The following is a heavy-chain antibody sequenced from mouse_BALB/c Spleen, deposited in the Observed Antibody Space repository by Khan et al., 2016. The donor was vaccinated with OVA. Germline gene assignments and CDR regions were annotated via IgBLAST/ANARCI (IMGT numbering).Heavy chain of an antibody. D-gene: IGHD3-2*02. CDR2: IYPGTDNS. Sequence: VQLQESGAELVRPGASVKLSCKTSGYIFTNYWIHWVKQRSGQGLEWIARIYPGTDNSYYNEKLKDRATLTADKSSSTAYMQLSSLKSEDSAVYVCAREEALYYFEYWGQGTTLTVSS. CDR1: GYIFTNYW. CDR3: AREEALYYFEY. J-gene: IGHJ2*01. V-gene: IGHV1-76*01.